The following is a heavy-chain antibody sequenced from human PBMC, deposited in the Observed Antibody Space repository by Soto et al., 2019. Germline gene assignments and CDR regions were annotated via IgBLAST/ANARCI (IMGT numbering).Heavy chain of an antibody. D-gene: IGHD4-17*01. J-gene: IGHJ2*01. CDR3: ASPTETTAGWYFDL. CDR2: FDPEDGET. Sequence: ASVKVSCKVSGYTLTELSMHWVRQAPGKGLEWMGGFDPEDGETIYAQKFQGRVTMTEDTSTDTAYMELSSLRSEDTAVYYCASPTETTAGWYFDLWGRGTLVTVSS. CDR1: GYTLTELS. V-gene: IGHV1-24*01.